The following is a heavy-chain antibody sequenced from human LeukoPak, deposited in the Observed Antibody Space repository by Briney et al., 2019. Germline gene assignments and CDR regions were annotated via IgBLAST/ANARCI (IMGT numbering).Heavy chain of an antibody. CDR3: ARDPYNGGYGDSYYYYMDV. CDR1: GFTFSSYW. J-gene: IGHJ6*03. V-gene: IGHV3-21*06. CDR2: ILTSSRYT. Sequence: GGSLKLSCEASGFTFSSYWMHWVRQDPGEGPGGVSSILTSSRYTFYADSVKGRFTISRDNAKNSLYLQMNSLRGEDTAIYCCARDPYNGGYGDSYYYYMDVWGKGTTVTISS. D-gene: IGHD1-26*01.